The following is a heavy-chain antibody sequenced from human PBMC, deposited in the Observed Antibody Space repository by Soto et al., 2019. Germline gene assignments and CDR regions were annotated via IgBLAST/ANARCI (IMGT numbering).Heavy chain of an antibody. V-gene: IGHV3-23*01. CDR2: ISDPGTST. J-gene: IGHJ3*01. D-gene: IGHD2-21*02. Sequence: QTGGSLRLSCAASGFTFGNYAMNWVRQAPGKGLEGISSISDPGTSTYYANSVKGRFSMSRDNSKNTLFLQMNRLRADDTAVYFCAKSLVTPSDAFDLWGRGTLVTVSS. CDR1: GFTFGNYA. CDR3: AKSLVTPSDAFDL.